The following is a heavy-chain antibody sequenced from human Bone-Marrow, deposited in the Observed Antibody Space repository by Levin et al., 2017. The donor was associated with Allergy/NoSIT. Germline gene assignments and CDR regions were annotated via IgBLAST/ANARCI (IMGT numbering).Heavy chain of an antibody. V-gene: IGHV3-33*01. D-gene: IGHD1-26*01. CDR1: GFTFSSYG. J-gene: IGHJ4*02. Sequence: SCAASGFTFSSYGMQWVRQAPGKGLEWVAVIWSDGSEKYHGDSVKGRFTISRDNSKNTLYLQMNNLRAEDTALYYCARGILGWELLSNYWGQGTLVTVSS. CDR3: ARGILGWELLSNY. CDR2: IWSDGSEK.